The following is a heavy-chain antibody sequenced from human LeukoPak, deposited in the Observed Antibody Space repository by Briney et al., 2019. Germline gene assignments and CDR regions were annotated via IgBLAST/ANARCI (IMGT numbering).Heavy chain of an antibody. Sequence: PGGSLRLSCAASGFTFSSYEMNWVRQAPGKGLEWVSYISSSGSTIYYAGSVKGRFTISRDNAKNSLYLQMNSLRAEDTAVYYCARDITMVRGVYTDNWFDPWGQGTLVTVSS. CDR3: ARDITMVRGVYTDNWFDP. V-gene: IGHV3-48*03. CDR2: ISSSGSTI. J-gene: IGHJ5*02. CDR1: GFTFSSYE. D-gene: IGHD3-10*01.